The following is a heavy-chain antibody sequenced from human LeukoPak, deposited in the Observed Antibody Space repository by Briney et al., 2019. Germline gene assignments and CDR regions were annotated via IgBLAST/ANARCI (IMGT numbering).Heavy chain of an antibody. J-gene: IGHJ4*02. CDR2: IYYSGST. CDR3: ATPSIAVAGTTYCLNY. Sequence: SESLSLAGTVSRDYIRSYRLSWIRQPPGKGLEWIGHIYYSGSTNYNPSLKSRVTIGVDTSKNQFSLKLTSVPAADTAVYYCATPSIAVAGTTYCLNYWGRGTLVTVSS. D-gene: IGHD6-19*01. V-gene: IGHV4-59*01. CDR1: RDYIRSYR.